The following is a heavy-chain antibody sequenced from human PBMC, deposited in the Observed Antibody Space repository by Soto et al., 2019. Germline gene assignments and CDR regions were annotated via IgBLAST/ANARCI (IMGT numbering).Heavy chain of an antibody. CDR1: GFTFSSYA. V-gene: IGHV3-23*01. Sequence: PGGSLRLSCAASGFTFSSYAMSWVRQAPGKGLEWVSAISGSDGSTYYADSVKVRFTISRDNSKNTLYLQMNSLRAEDTAVYYCATSTLVVPAGYYYYMDVWGKGTTVTVSS. J-gene: IGHJ6*03. CDR3: ATSTLVVPAGYYYYMDV. D-gene: IGHD2-2*01. CDR2: ISGSDGST.